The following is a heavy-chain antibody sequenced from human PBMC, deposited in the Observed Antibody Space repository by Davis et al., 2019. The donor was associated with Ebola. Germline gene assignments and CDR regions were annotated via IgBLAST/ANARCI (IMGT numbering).Heavy chain of an antibody. D-gene: IGHD4-11*01. CDR3: ARDLKGPYSNTRYYFDY. J-gene: IGHJ4*02. CDR2: ISAYNGNT. CDR1: GYTFTSYG. Sequence: ASVKVSCKASGYTFTSYGISWVRQAPGQGLEWMGWISAYNGNTNYAQKLQGRVTMTTDTSTSTAYTELRSLRSDDTAVYYCARDLKGPYSNTRYYFDYWGQGTLVTVSS. V-gene: IGHV1-18*01.